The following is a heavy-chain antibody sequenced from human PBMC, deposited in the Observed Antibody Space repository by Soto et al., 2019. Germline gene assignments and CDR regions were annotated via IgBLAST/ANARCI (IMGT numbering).Heavy chain of an antibody. J-gene: IGHJ3*01. Sequence: QVQLVQSGAEVKKPGSSVKVSCKASGGNFNNYAISWVRQAPAQGLQWMGGIIPIIDTTHYAQKLQGRVTISADRGRTTVYMELTGLTSDDSATYFCARAPRDREALSLWGQGTVVTVSS. V-gene: IGHV1-69*06. CDR2: IIPIIDTT. D-gene: IGHD2-21*01. CDR3: ARAPRDREALSL. CDR1: GGNFNNYA.